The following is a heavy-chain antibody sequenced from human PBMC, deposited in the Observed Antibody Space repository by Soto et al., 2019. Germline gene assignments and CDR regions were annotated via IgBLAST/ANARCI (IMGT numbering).Heavy chain of an antibody. J-gene: IGHJ6*02. V-gene: IGHV1-8*01. Sequence: ASVKVSCKASGYTFTSYDINWVRQATGQGLEWMGWVNPNSGNTGYAQKFQGSVTMTRNTSISTAYMELSSLRSEDTAVYYCARERTTISMDVWGQGTTVTVSS. CDR2: VNPNSGNT. CDR3: ARERTTISMDV. CDR1: GYTFTSYD. D-gene: IGHD3-9*01.